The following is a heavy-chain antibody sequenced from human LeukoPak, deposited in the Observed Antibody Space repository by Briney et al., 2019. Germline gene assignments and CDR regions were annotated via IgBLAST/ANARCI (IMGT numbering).Heavy chain of an antibody. CDR2: ISSNGGGT. CDR1: GFTMRNHW. D-gene: IGHD2-15*01. Sequence: QPGGSLRLSCAASGFTMRNHWMSWVRQAPGKGLEYVSAISSNGGGTYYADSVKGRFTISRDNSKNTLYLQMGSLRAEDMAVYYCARGAGYCSGGSCHKGVDVWGQGTTVTVSS. J-gene: IGHJ6*02. V-gene: IGHV3-64*02. CDR3: ARGAGYCSGGSCHKGVDV.